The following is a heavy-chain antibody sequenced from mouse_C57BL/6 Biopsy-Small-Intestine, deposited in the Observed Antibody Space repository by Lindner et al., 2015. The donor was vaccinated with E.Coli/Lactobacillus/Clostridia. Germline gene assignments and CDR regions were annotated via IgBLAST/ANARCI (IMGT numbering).Heavy chain of an antibody. D-gene: IGHD4-1*02. CDR2: IYPGNDNT. J-gene: IGHJ2*01. CDR1: GYTFTNYD. CDR3: ARWGLNWHFFDY. V-gene: IGHV1-85*01. Sequence: VQLQESGPELAKPGASVKLSCKASGYTFTNYDINWVIQRPGQGLEWIGWIYPGNDNTKYNEKFKDKATLTVDTSSSTAYMELHSLTSEDSAVYFCARWGLNWHFFDYWAQGTTLTVSS.